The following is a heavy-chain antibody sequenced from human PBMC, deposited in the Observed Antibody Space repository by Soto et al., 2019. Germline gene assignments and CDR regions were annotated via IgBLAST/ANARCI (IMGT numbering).Heavy chain of an antibody. CDR1: GFSVKTSDVG. CDR3: AHRRGYNGYEGPPLYEMDV. CDR2: IYWNDFK. J-gene: IGHJ6*02. Sequence: SGPTLVNPTQTLTPTCSCPGFSVKTSDVGVGWIRQPPGKTLEWLALIYWNDFKRYTPSLESRLTITKDTSKNQVVLKVNNVDPADTATYYCAHRRGYNGYEGPPLYEMDVWGQGTTVTVS. D-gene: IGHD5-12*01. V-gene: IGHV2-5*01.